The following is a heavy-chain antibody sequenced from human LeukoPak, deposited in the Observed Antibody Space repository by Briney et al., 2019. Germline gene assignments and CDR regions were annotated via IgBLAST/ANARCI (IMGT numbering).Heavy chain of an antibody. V-gene: IGHV1-8*01. Sequence: GASVKVSCKASGYTFTSYDINWVRQATGQGLEWMGWMNPNSGNTGYAQKFQGRVTMTRNTSISTAHMELSSLRSEDTAVYYCARTRRFLEWLLSSYYYYYMDVWGKGTTVTVSS. CDR2: MNPNSGNT. CDR1: GYTFTSYD. J-gene: IGHJ6*03. CDR3: ARTRRFLEWLLSSYYYYYMDV. D-gene: IGHD3-3*01.